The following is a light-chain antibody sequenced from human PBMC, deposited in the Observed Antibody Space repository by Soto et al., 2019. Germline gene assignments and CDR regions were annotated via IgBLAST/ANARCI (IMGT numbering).Light chain of an antibody. Sequence: EIVLTQSPGTLSLSPGEGATLSCRASQSVSNNYLAWYQQKPGQAPRLVISGASSRATAIPDRFSGSGSGTDFALTISRLAPEDFAVYYCQQYVSSPLTFGGGTKVDIK. CDR2: GAS. V-gene: IGKV3-20*01. CDR3: QQYVSSPLT. J-gene: IGKJ4*01. CDR1: QSVSNNY.